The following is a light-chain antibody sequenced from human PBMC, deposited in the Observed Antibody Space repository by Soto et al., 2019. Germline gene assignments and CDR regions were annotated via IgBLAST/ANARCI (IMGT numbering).Light chain of an antibody. CDR3: RQSATSPRT. Sequence: EIVLTQSPGNLSLSPGERATLSCRASQTVGNNYLDWYQQKPGQAPRLLIYGASSRATVIPDRFSGSGSGIDFTLTISRLEPEDFAVYYCRQSATSPRTFGQVTKVEIK. CDR2: GAS. V-gene: IGKV3-20*01. J-gene: IGKJ1*01. CDR1: QTVGNNY.